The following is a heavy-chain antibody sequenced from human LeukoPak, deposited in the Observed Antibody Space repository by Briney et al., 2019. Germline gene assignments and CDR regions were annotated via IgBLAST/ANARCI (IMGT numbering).Heavy chain of an antibody. CDR3: AKVRSRIAAAGTSVYYFDY. D-gene: IGHD6-13*01. V-gene: IGHV3-23*01. CDR1: GFTFSSYA. CDR2: ISGSGGST. J-gene: IGHJ4*02. Sequence: PGGSLRLSCAASGFTFSSYAMSWVRQAPGKGLEWGSAISGSGGSTYYADSVKGRFTISRDNSKNTLYLQMNSLRAEDTAVYYCAKVRSRIAAAGTSVYYFDYWGQGTLVTVSS.